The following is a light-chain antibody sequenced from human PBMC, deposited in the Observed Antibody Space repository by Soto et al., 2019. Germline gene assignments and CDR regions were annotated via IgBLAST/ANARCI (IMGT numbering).Light chain of an antibody. CDR3: AAWDASLSGPV. Sequence: QPVLTQSPSASATPGQRVTISCSGSSSNIGTNYVYWYQQLPGTAPKLLIYKNNQRPSGVPDRFSGSKYGTSASLAIGGLRSEDEADYYCAAWDASLSGPVFGGGTKLTVL. V-gene: IGLV1-47*01. CDR1: SSNIGTNY. J-gene: IGLJ3*02. CDR2: KNN.